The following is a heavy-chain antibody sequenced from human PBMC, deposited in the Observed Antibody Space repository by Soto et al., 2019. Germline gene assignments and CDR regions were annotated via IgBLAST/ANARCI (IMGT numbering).Heavy chain of an antibody. CDR2: ISGSGGST. CDR3: AISNYDFWSGYDY. Sequence: QPGGSLRLSCAASGFTFSSYAMSWVRQAPGKGLEWVSAISGSGGSTYYADSVKGRFTISRDNSKNTLYLQMNSLRAEDTAVYYCAISNYDFWSGYDYWGQGTLVTSPQ. J-gene: IGHJ4*02. D-gene: IGHD3-3*01. CDR1: GFTFSSYA. V-gene: IGHV3-23*01.